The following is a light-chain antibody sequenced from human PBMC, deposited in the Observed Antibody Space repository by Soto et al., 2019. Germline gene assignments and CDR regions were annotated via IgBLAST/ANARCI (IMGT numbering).Light chain of an antibody. J-gene: IGKJ1*01. CDR3: QQFNDWPRT. V-gene: IGKV3-15*01. Sequence: EILMTQSPATLSVSPGEGASLSCRVSQSVSSNLAWYQQKPGQAPRLLIYGASTRATGIPARFSGSGSGTEFTLTISSLQSEDFAVYYCQQFNDWPRTFGQGTKVDIK. CDR2: GAS. CDR1: QSVSSN.